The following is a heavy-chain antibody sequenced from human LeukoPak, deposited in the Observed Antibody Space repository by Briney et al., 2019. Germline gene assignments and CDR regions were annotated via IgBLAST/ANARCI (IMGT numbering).Heavy chain of an antibody. CDR1: GYTFTGYY. CDR2: INPNSGGT. D-gene: IGHD6-13*01. J-gene: IGHJ5*02. Sequence: ASVKVSCKASGYTFTGYYMHWVRQAPGQGLEWMGWINPNSGGTNYAQKFQGWVTMTRDTSISAAYMELSRLRSDDTAVYYCARGAAAGTGDPRNWFDPWGQGTLVTVSS. V-gene: IGHV1-2*04. CDR3: ARGAAAGTGDPRNWFDP.